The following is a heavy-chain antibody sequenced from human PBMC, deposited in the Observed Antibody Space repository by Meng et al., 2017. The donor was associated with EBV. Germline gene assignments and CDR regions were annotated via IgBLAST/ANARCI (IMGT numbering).Heavy chain of an antibody. CDR1: GYTFTSYY. V-gene: IGHV1-46*01. CDR2: IIPAGGNT. D-gene: IGHD1/OR15-1a*01. J-gene: IGHJ4*02. CDR3: VRELVGGTFDY. Sequence: VQLVKSGGEVKKPWASVKVSCKASGYTFTSYYLHWVRQAPGQGLEWMGIIIPAGGNTNYAQKFRGRFTMTRDTSTSTVYMDLSILTSEDTAVYYCVRELVGGTFDYWGQGTLVTVSS.